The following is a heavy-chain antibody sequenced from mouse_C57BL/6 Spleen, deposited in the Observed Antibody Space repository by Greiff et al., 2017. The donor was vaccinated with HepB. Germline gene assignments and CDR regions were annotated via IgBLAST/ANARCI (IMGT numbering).Heavy chain of an antibody. V-gene: IGHV5-15*01. J-gene: IGHJ1*03. D-gene: IGHD1-1*01. CDR3: ARRDGSSASYWYFDV. CDR1: GFTFSDYG. CDR2: ISNLAYSI. Sequence: EVKLMESGGGLVQPGGSLKLSCAASGFTFSDYGMAWVRQAPRKGPEWVAFISNLAYSIYYADTVTGRFTISRENAKNTLYLEMSSLRSEDTAMYYCARRDGSSASYWYFDVWGTGTTVTVSS.